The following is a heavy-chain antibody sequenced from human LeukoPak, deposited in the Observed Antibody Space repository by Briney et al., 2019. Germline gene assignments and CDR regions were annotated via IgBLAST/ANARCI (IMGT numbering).Heavy chain of an antibody. CDR1: GFTFDDYA. J-gene: IGHJ3*02. Sequence: GRPLRLSCAASGFTFDDYAMHWVRQAPGKGLEWVSGISWNSGSIGYADSVKGRFTISRDNAKNSLYLQMNSLRAEDTALYYCAKDMGADYYDSSGYLDAFDIWGQGTMVTVSS. D-gene: IGHD3-22*01. CDR3: AKDMGADYYDSSGYLDAFDI. CDR2: ISWNSGSI. V-gene: IGHV3-9*01.